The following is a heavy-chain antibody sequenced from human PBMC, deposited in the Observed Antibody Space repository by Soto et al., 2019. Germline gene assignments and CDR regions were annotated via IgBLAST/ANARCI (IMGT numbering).Heavy chain of an antibody. CDR3: ARDYYYDNSGNPGTYYYGMDV. D-gene: IGHD3-22*01. V-gene: IGHV4-59*01. Sequence: PSETLSLTCTVSGGSISSYYWSWIRQPPGKGLEWIGYFYYSGSTKYNPSLKSRVTMSADKSKNQFSLRLKSVTAADTAVYWCARDYYYDNSGNPGTYYYGMDVWGQGTTVTVSS. CDR2: FYYSGST. CDR1: GGSISSYY. J-gene: IGHJ6*02.